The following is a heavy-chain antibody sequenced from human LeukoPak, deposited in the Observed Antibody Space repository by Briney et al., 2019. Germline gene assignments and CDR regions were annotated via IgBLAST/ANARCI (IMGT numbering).Heavy chain of an antibody. CDR3: ARADGSHYGLKDY. J-gene: IGHJ4*02. V-gene: IGHV3-48*01. Sequence: GGSLRLSCAASRFTFSSYAMSWVRQAPGKGLEWVSYISSSSSTIYYADSVKGRFTISRDNAKNSLYLQMNSLRAEDTGLYYCARADGSHYGLKDYWGQGTLVTVSS. CDR2: ISSSSSTI. CDR1: RFTFSSYA. D-gene: IGHD1-26*01.